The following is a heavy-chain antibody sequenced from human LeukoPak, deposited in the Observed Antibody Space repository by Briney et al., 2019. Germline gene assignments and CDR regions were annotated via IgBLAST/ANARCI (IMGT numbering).Heavy chain of an antibody. V-gene: IGHV4-59*01. Sequence: SETLSLTCTVSGGSISGYYWNWIRQPPGKGLEWIGYIYYSGSTNYNPSLKSRVTISVDTSKNQFSLKLSSVTAADTAVYYCARWGVLSPGWYEGYYFDFWGQGTLVTVSS. CDR3: ARWGVLSPGWYEGYYFDF. CDR2: IYYSGST. J-gene: IGHJ4*02. CDR1: GGSISGYY. D-gene: IGHD6-19*01.